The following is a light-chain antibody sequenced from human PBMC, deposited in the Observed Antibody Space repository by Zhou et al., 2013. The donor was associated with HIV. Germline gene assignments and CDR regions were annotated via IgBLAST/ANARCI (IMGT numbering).Light chain of an antibody. CDR3: QQYSDWPPLT. CDR1: QSVSSY. Sequence: EIVLTQSPATLSLSPGESATLSCRASQSVSSYLAWYQQKPGQAPRLLIYGASTRATGIPARFSGSGSGTEFTLTISSLQSEDFAVYYCQQYSDWPPLTFGGGTKVEIK. J-gene: IGKJ4*01. CDR2: GAS. V-gene: IGKV3-15*01.